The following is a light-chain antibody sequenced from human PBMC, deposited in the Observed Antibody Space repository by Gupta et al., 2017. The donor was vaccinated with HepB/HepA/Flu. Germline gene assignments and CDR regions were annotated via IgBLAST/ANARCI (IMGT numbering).Light chain of an antibody. CDR2: GAS. Sequence: EIVMMQSPATMSVSLGERATLSCRANQSISDNLAWYQQKPGQAPRLLIYGASTRATGIPARFSGSASGTEFTLTISSLQSEDFAAYYCQYYNQWPPLCSFGQGTKLEIK. CDR3: QYYNQWPPLCS. CDR1: QSISDN. J-gene: IGKJ2*04. V-gene: IGKV3-15*01.